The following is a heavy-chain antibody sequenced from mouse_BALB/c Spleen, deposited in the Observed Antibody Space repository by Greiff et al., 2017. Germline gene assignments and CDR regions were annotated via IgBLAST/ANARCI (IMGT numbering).Heavy chain of an antibody. D-gene: IGHD2-2*01. CDR1: GFSLTSYG. J-gene: IGHJ1*01. V-gene: IGHV2-9*02. CDR2: IWAGGSK. CDR3: SYGYDWYFDV. Sequence: VKLVESGPGLVAPSQSLSITCTVSGFSLTSYGVHWVRQPPGKGLEWLGVIWAGGSKNYNSALMSSLSISKDNAKSQVFLKMNSLQTDDTAMYYCSYGYDWYFDVWGAGTTVTVSS.